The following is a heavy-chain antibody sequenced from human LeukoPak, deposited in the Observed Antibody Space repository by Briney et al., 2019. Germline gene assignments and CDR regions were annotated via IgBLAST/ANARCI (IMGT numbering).Heavy chain of an antibody. V-gene: IGHV3-11*01. D-gene: IGHD3-10*01. J-gene: IGHJ6*02. Sequence: GGSLRLSCAASGFTFSDYYMSWIRQAPGKGLEWVSYISSSGSTIYYADSVKGRFTISRDNAKNSLYLQMNSLRAEDTAVYYCARGDYYGSGSYSLYYYGMDVWGQGTTVTVSS. CDR3: ARGDYYGSGSYSLYYYGMDV. CDR1: GFTFSDYY. CDR2: ISSSGSTI.